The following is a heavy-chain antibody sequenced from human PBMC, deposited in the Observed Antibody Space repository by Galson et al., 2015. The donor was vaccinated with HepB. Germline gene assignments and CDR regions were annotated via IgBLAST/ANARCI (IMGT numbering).Heavy chain of an antibody. J-gene: IGHJ3*02. CDR3: ARSVADDAFDI. CDR2: IIPILGIA. Sequence: SVKVSCKASGVTLSSYTISWVRQAPGQGLEWMGRIIPILGIANYAQKFQGRVTITADKSTSTAYMELSSLRSEDTAVYYCARSVADDAFDIWGQGTMVTVSS. V-gene: IGHV1-69*02. D-gene: IGHD6-19*01. CDR1: GVTLSSYT.